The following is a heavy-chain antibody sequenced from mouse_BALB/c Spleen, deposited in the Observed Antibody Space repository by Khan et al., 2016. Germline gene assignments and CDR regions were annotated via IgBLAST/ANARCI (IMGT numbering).Heavy chain of an antibody. CDR1: GYSITSGFY. CDR3: AGGLYYDAMDY. Sequence: EVQLQESGPGLVKPSQSLSLTCSVTGYSITSGFYWTWIRQFPGNKLEWMGHISYDGSTNYNPSLKDRISITRDTSTTQFSLKLSSVTTEDTATYYCAGGLYYDAMDYWGRGTSVTVSS. J-gene: IGHJ4*01. V-gene: IGHV3-6*02. CDR2: ISYDGST.